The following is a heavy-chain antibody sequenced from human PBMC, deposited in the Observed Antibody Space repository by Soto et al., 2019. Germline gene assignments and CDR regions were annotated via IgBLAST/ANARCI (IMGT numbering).Heavy chain of an antibody. V-gene: IGHV1-8*01. CDR3: ARSTNECGGRH. J-gene: IGHJ4*02. CDR1: GYTFTSYD. D-gene: IGHD2-8*01. Sequence: QVQLVQSGAEVKKPGASVKVSCKASGYTFTSYDINWVRQATGQGLEWMGWMNPNSGNTGYAQKFQGRVTMTRNTSLITAYMELSGLRSEDSGVYYCARSTNECGGRHCGQGSLVTVSS. CDR2: MNPNSGNT.